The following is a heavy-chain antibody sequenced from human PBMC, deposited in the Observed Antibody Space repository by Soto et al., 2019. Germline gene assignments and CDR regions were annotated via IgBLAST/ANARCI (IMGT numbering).Heavy chain of an antibody. CDR2: ISAYNGNT. Sequence: ASVKVSCKASGYTFTSYGISWVRQAPGQGLEWMGWISAYNGNTNYAQKLQGRVTMTTDTSTSTAYMELSSLRSDDTAVYYCARERLLRFLEWSPYNWFDPWGQGTLVTVSS. CDR1: GYTFTSYG. CDR3: ARERLLRFLEWSPYNWFDP. D-gene: IGHD3-3*01. V-gene: IGHV1-18*01. J-gene: IGHJ5*02.